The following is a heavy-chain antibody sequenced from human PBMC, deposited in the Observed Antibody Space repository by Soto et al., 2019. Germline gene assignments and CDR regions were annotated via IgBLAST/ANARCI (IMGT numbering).Heavy chain of an antibody. D-gene: IGHD3-22*01. Sequence: GASVKVSCKASGYTFTSYGISWVRQAPGQGLEWMGWISAYNGNTNYAQKLQGRVTMTTDTSTSTAYMELRSLRSDDTAVYYCARDRDGYYYDSSGYDGFDIWGQGTMVTVSS. CDR3: ARDRDGYYYDSSGYDGFDI. V-gene: IGHV1-18*04. CDR1: GYTFTSYG. CDR2: ISAYNGNT. J-gene: IGHJ3*02.